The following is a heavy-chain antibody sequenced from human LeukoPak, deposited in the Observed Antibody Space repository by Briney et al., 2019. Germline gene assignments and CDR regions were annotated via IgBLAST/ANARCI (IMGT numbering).Heavy chain of an antibody. CDR1: GGSFSGYY. D-gene: IGHD6-13*01. J-gene: IGHJ3*02. CDR2: INHSGST. Sequence: SETLSLTCAVYGGSFSGYYWSWIRQPPGKGLEWIGEINHSGSTNYNPSLKSRVTISVDTSKNQFSLKLSSVTAADTAVYYCAREIYSSSWYNDAFDIWGQGTMVTVSS. V-gene: IGHV4-34*01. CDR3: AREIYSSSWYNDAFDI.